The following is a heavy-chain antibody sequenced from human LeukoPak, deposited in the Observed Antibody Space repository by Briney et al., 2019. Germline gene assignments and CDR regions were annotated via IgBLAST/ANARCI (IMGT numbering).Heavy chain of an antibody. Sequence: SETLSLTCVVSGDSINNTYYYLGWIRQPPGKGLEWIGRIYTSGSTNYNPSLESRVTISVDTSKNQFSLKLSSVTAADTAVYYCARDLPSSWRWYFDLWGRGTLVTVSS. D-gene: IGHD6-13*01. J-gene: IGHJ2*01. CDR3: ARDLPSSWRWYFDL. V-gene: IGHV4-39*07. CDR1: GDSINNTYYY. CDR2: IYTSGST.